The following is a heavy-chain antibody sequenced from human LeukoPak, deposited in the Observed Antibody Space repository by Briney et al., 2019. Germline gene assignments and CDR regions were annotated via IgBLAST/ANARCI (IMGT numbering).Heavy chain of an antibody. Sequence: ASVKVSCKASGYTFTSYDINWVRQATGQGLEWMGWMNPNSGNTGYAQKFQGRVTMTRNTSISTAYMELSSLRSEDTAVYYCARGSDSSGYYSDYYYMDVWGKGTTVTISS. CDR1: GYTFTSYD. V-gene: IGHV1-8*01. CDR2: MNPNSGNT. D-gene: IGHD3-22*01. CDR3: ARGSDSSGYYSDYYYMDV. J-gene: IGHJ6*03.